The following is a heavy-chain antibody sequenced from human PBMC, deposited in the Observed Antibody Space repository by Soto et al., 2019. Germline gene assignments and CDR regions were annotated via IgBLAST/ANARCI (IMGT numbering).Heavy chain of an antibody. J-gene: IGHJ5*02. CDR1: GFTFSSYA. CDR3: AKGRTYNYANYFDP. V-gene: IGHV3-23*01. Sequence: EVQLLESGGDLVQPGGSLRLSCAASGFTFSSYAMSWVRQAPGKGPEWVSSMSGSGDNTYYADSVKGRFIISRDKSKNTLYLQMSSLRVDDTAVYSCAKGRTYNYANYFDPWGQGTMVTVSS. CDR2: MSGSGDNT. D-gene: IGHD1-1*01.